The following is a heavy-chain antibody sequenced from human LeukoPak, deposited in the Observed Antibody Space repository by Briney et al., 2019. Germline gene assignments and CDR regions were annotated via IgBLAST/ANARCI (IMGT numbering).Heavy chain of an antibody. V-gene: IGHV5-51*01. Sequence: GESLKISCKGSGYSFTSYWIGWVRRMPGKGLEWMGIIYPGDSDTRYSPSFQGQVTISADKSISTAYLQWSSLKASDTAMYYCASPPPYDSSGYASPEYFQHWGQGALVTVSS. CDR2: IYPGDSDT. CDR1: GYSFTSYW. D-gene: IGHD3-22*01. J-gene: IGHJ1*01. CDR3: ASPPPYDSSGYASPEYFQH.